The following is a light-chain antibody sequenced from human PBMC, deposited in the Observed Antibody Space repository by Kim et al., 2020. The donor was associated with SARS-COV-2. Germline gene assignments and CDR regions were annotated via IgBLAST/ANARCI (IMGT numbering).Light chain of an antibody. CDR3: QQYDRAPCT. CDR2: GAS. Sequence: DIVVTQSQGTLSLSPGEEATLSCRASQTVASNYLAWYQQKPGQAPRLLIYGASSRATGVPDRFSGSGSGTDFTLTISRLEPDAFVVYYCQQYDRAPCTFGQGNKVDIK. CDR1: QTVASNY. V-gene: IGKV3-20*01. J-gene: IGKJ1*01.